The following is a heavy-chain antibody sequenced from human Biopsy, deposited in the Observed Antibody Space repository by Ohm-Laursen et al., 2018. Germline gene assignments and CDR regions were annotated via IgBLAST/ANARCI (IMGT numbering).Heavy chain of an antibody. CDR3: ARTPRDSFWSGSYKRGLWFDP. CDR1: GGSIISYY. CDR2: VYNGGIT. Sequence: SQTLSLTCSVSGGSIISYYWTWIRQPPGKGLEWIGHVYNGGITYYNPSLKSRVTISKDTSKNQFSLQVNSVTAADTVVYYCARTPRDSFWSGSYKRGLWFDPWGQGTLVIVSS. D-gene: IGHD3-3*01. J-gene: IGHJ5*02. V-gene: IGHV4-59*01.